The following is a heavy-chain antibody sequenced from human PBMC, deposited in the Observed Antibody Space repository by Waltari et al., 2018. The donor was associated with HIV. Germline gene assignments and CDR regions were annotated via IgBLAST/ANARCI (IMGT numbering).Heavy chain of an antibody. CDR1: GYTFTRYA. CDR3: ARLVGSSGSYYNGYYFDY. CDR2: INTNTGNP. Sequence: QVQLVQSGSELNKPGASLKVSCKASGYTFTRYARNWVRQAPGQGLEWMGWINTNTGNPTYAQGFTGRFVFSLDTSVSTAYLQISSLKAEDTAVYYCARLVGSSGSYYNGYYFDYWGQGTLVTVSS. V-gene: IGHV7-4-1*02. J-gene: IGHJ4*02. D-gene: IGHD3-10*01.